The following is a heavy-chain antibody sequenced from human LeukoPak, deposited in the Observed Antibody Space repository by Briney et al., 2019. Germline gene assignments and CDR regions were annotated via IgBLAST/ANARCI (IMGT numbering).Heavy chain of an antibody. CDR1: GFTFSSYG. D-gene: IGHD1-26*01. V-gene: IGHV3-33*01. CDR2: IWYDGSNK. Sequence: GGSLRLSCAASGFTFSSYGMHWVRQAPGKGLGWVAVIWYDGSNKYYADSVKGQFTISRDNPKNTLYLQMNSLRAEDTAVYYCARDTDGGSAIDYWGQGTLVTVSS. J-gene: IGHJ4*02. CDR3: ARDTDGGSAIDY.